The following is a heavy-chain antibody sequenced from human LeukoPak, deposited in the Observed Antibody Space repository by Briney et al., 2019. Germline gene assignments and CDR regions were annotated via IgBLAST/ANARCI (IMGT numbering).Heavy chain of an antibody. CDR1: GFTFSSYA. CDR3: ARENTMTGWFDS. V-gene: IGHV3-48*04. D-gene: IGHD3-22*01. CDR2: ISSSGNTI. Sequence: GGSLRLSCAASGFTFSSYAMSWVRQAPGKGLEWVSYISSSGNTIYYADSVKGRFTISRDNAKNSLYLQMNSLRAEDTAVYYCARENTMTGWFDSWGQGTVVTVSS. J-gene: IGHJ5*01.